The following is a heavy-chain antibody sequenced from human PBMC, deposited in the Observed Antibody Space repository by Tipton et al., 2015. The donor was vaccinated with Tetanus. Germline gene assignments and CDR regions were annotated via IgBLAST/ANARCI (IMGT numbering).Heavy chain of an antibody. CDR1: GGSISSGDYS. CDR3: ARANYDFPKKGPFDS. CDR2: IYDSGST. V-gene: IGHV4-30-2*01. D-gene: IGHD3-3*01. Sequence: TLSLTCAVSGGSISSGDYSWSWIRQPPGKGLEWIGYIYDSGSTYYNPSLKSRVTISEDRSKNQTSLRLRSVTAADTAVYYCARANYDFPKKGPFDSWGQGTLVIVSS. J-gene: IGHJ4*02.